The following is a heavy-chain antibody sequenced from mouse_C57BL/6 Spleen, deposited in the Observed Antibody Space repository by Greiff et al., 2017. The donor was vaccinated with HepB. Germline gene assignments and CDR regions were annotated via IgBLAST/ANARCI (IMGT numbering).Heavy chain of an antibody. Sequence: QVQLKESGPELVKPGASVKLSCKASGYTFTSYDINWVKQRPGQGLEWIGWIYPRDGSTKYNEKFKGKATLTVDTSSSTAYMELHSLTSEDSAVYFCARRWNYYGSSYGWYFDVWGTGTTVTVSS. D-gene: IGHD1-1*01. J-gene: IGHJ1*03. CDR2: IYPRDGST. CDR3: ARRWNYYGSSYGWYFDV. V-gene: IGHV1-85*01. CDR1: GYTFTSYD.